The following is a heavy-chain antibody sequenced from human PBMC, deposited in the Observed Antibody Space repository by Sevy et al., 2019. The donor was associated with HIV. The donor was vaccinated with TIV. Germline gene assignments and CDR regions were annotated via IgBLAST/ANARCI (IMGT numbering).Heavy chain of an antibody. CDR3: VRGDGGMDV. CDR1: GFTVSTNY. J-gene: IGHJ6*02. Sequence: GGSLRLSCEASGFTVSTNYMSWVRQAPGKGLDWVSVIYSSGSAYYADSVKGRFTISRENSKNMLYLQMDSLRVEDSALYYCVRGDGGMDVWGQGTMVTVSS. V-gene: IGHV3-53*01. CDR2: IYSSGSA.